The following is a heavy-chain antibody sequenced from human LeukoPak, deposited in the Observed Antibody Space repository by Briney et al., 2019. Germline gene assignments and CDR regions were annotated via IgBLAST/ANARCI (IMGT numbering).Heavy chain of an antibody. CDR3: ARHKGSSWLDAFDI. CDR1: GGSFSGYY. J-gene: IGHJ3*02. Sequence: SETLSLTCAVYGGSFSGYYWSWIRQPPGKGLEWIGEINHSGSTNYNPSLKSRVTISVDTSKNQFSLKLNSVTAADTAVYYCARHKGSSWLDAFDIWGQGTMVTVSS. CDR2: INHSGST. V-gene: IGHV4-34*01. D-gene: IGHD6-13*01.